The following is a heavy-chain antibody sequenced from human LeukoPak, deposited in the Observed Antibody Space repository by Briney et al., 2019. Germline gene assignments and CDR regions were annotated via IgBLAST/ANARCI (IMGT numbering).Heavy chain of an antibody. Sequence: PGGSLRLSCEASGFTFSDYGIHWVRQAPGKGLEWVSVISGSGGSTYSADSVKGRFTISRDNSKNTLYLQMNSLRAEDTAVYFCAKSQDGGRLFHFDYWGQGTLVTVSS. J-gene: IGHJ4*02. D-gene: IGHD1-26*01. CDR1: GFTFSDYG. CDR2: ISGSGGST. V-gene: IGHV3-23*01. CDR3: AKSQDGGRLFHFDY.